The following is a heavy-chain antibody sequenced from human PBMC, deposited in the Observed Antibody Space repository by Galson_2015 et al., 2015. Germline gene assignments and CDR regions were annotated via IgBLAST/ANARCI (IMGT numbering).Heavy chain of an antibody. CDR3: ARDPRYLQLPEDYYYYYMDV. J-gene: IGHJ6*03. Sequence: SVKVSCKASGYTFTSYYMHWVRQAPGQGLVWMGIINPSGGSTSYAQKFQGRVTMTRDTSTSTVYMELSSLRSEDTAVYYCARDPRYLQLPEDYYYYYMDVWGEGTTVTVSS. D-gene: IGHD2-2*01. CDR1: GYTFTSYY. CDR2: INPSGGST. V-gene: IGHV1-46*01.